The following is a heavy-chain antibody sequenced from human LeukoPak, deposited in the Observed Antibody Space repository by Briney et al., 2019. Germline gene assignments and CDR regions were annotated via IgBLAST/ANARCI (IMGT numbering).Heavy chain of an antibody. CDR1: GGSISSSSYY. V-gene: IGHV4-39*01. CDR3: GGYGYNYYDD. Sequence: SEALSLTCTVSGGSISSSSYYWGWIRHPPGKGLEWIGSIYYSGSTYYNPSLKSRVTISVDTSKNQFSLKLSSVTAADTAVYYCGGYGYNYYDDWGQGTLVTVSS. D-gene: IGHD5-24*01. J-gene: IGHJ4*02. CDR2: IYYSGST.